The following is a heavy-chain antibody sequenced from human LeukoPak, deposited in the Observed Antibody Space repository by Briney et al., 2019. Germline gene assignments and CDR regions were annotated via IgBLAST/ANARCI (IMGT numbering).Heavy chain of an antibody. J-gene: IGHJ6*02. CDR3: AGEQEGYYGMDL. CDR2: IYFSGSS. V-gene: IGHV4-59*01. CDR1: RDSMNNYY. Sequence: SETLSLTCTVSRDSMNNYYWTWIRQSPGKALEWIGHIYFSGSSNYNPSLKSRITISLDTSKNRFSLTLRSVTAADTAVYYCAGEQEGYYGMDLWGQGTTVTVSS.